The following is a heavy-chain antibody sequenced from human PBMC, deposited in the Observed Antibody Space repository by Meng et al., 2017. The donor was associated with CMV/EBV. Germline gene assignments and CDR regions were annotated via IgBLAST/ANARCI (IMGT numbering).Heavy chain of an antibody. CDR3: ASGVGVVIILSRRGTGR. CDR2: LSHSGST. Sequence: SETLSLTCTVSGYSISSGYYWGWIRQPPGKGLEWIGSLSHSGSTYYNPSLKSRVTISVDPSKNQFSLKLSSVTAADTAVYYCASGVGVVIILSRRGTGRWGQGTLVTVSS. CDR1: GYSISSGYY. J-gene: IGHJ1*01. D-gene: IGHD3-3*01. V-gene: IGHV4-38-2*02.